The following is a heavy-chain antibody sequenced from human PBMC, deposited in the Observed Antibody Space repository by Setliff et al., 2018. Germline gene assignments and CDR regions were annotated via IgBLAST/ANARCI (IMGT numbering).Heavy chain of an antibody. Sequence: GESLKISCQGSGFRFTSHWIGWVRQMPGKGLEWMGLIWPGDSDTKYSPSFQGRVTISADNSINTAYLEWSSLQASDTAMYYCARRADGYNDFFDSWGQRTLVTVSS. D-gene: IGHD6-25*01. CDR1: GFRFTSHW. CDR3: ARRADGYNDFFDS. J-gene: IGHJ4*02. CDR2: IWPGDSDT. V-gene: IGHV5-51*01.